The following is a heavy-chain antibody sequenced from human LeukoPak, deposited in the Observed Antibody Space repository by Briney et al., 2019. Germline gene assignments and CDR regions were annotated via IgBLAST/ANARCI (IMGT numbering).Heavy chain of an antibody. CDR2: ISSSGDST. Sequence: PGGSLRLSCAASGFTCSPCGRTWVRQAPGKGLEWVAAISSSGDSTAHADSVKGRFTISRDNSKNTVFLQMNSLRAEDTAVYYCAKTPGGYLDYWGQGTRVTVSS. CDR3: AKTPGGYLDY. J-gene: IGHJ4*02. V-gene: IGHV3-23*01. CDR1: GFTCSPCG.